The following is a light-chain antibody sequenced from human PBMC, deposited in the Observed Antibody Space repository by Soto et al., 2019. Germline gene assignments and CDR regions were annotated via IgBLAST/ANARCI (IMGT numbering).Light chain of an antibody. J-gene: IGLJ3*02. CDR1: SSDVGGYNY. CDR2: EVS. V-gene: IGLV2-14*01. CDR3: SSYTSSSTKV. Sequence: QSALTQPASVSGSPGQSITISCTGTSSDVGGYNYVSWYQQHPGKAPKLMIYEVSNRPSGVSNCFSGSKSGNTASLTISGLQAEDEADYYCSSYTSSSTKVFGGGTQLPVL.